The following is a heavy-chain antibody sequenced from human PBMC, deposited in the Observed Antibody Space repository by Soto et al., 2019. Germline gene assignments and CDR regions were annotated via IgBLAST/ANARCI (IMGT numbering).Heavy chain of an antibody. CDR1: GYTFTSYY. Sequence: ASVKVSCKASGYTFTSYYMHWLRQAPGQGLEWMGIINPSGGSTSYAQKFQGRVTMTRDTSTSTVYMELSSLRSEDTAVYYCARVGGRYYDILTGWFSPRSFDYWGQGTLVTVSS. CDR2: INPSGGST. CDR3: ARVGGRYYDILTGWFSPRSFDY. V-gene: IGHV1-46*01. J-gene: IGHJ4*02. D-gene: IGHD3-9*01.